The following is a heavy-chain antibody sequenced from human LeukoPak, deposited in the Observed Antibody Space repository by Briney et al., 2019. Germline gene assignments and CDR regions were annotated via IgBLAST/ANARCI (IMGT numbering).Heavy chain of an antibody. D-gene: IGHD3-9*01. CDR3: ARTSKGRGWDYDILTGYPSPYYYGMDV. J-gene: IGHJ6*02. V-gene: IGHV1-69*04. CDR2: IIPILGIA. Sequence: GASVKLSCKASGGTFSSYAISWVRQAPGQGLEWMGRIIPILGIANYAQKFQGRVTITADKSTSTAYMELSSLRSEDTAVYYCARTSKGRGWDYDILTGYPSPYYYGMDVWGQGTTVTVSS. CDR1: GGTFSSYA.